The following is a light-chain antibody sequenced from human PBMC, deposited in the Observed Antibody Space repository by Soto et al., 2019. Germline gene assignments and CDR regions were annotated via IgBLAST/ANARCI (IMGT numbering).Light chain of an antibody. CDR3: ASFRSGTILV. Sequence: QSVLTQSASVSGSPGQSVTISCTGPRSDIGDSNFISWYQHSPGKAPRLLIYQVNNRPSGVSGRFSGSKAGNTASLTISGLLDDDEADYFCASFRSGTILVFGSGTKLTVL. CDR2: QVN. J-gene: IGLJ1*01. V-gene: IGLV2-14*01. CDR1: RSDIGDSNF.